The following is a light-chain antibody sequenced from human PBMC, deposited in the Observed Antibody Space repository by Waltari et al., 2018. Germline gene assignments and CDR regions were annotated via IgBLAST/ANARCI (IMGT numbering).Light chain of an antibody. V-gene: IGKV3-20*01. CDR1: QTVRTTY. J-gene: IGKJ4*01. CDR2: GAS. CDR3: QQYDISPLT. Sequence: EIVFTQSPGALSLSPGERDTLSCRASQTVRTTYLAWYQQKPGQAPTLLIFGASSRATGIPDRFSGSGSGTDFSLTISSLEPEDFAVYYCQQYDISPLTFGGGTKVEIK.